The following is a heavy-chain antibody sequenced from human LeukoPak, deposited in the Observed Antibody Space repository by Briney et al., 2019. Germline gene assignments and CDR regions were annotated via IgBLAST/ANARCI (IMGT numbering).Heavy chain of an antibody. D-gene: IGHD3-10*01. Sequence: GGSLRLSCAASGFTFSSYSMNWVRQAPGKGLEWVSYISSSSSTIYYADSVKGRFTISRDNAKNSLYLQMNSLRAEDTAVYYCARGLGETPYNWFDPWGQGTLVTVSS. J-gene: IGHJ5*02. CDR2: ISSSSSTI. V-gene: IGHV3-48*04. CDR3: ARGLGETPYNWFDP. CDR1: GFTFSSYS.